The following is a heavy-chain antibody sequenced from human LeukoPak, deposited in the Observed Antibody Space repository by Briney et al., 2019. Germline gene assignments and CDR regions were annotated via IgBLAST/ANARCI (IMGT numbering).Heavy chain of an antibody. CDR2: IESNGRNK. V-gene: IGHV3-33*05. CDR1: GFIFCSDD. J-gene: IGHJ4*02. D-gene: IGHD2-2*01. Sequence: GGSPRLFCAASGFIFCSDDMHWVRQAPGKGREWVAGIESNGRNKYYVDSVKGRFAISRDNSKSTLYLQVNSLRVEDTALYYCARESEGGTGTSCPDYWGQGTLVTVSS. CDR3: ARESEGGTGTSCPDY.